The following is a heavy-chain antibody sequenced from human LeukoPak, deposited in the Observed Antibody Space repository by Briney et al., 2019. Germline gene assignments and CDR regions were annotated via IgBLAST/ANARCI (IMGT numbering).Heavy chain of an antibody. V-gene: IGHV4-34*01. CDR1: GGSFSGYY. Sequence: PSETPSLTCAVYGGSFSGYYWSWLRQPPGKGLEWLGEINHSGSTNYNPSLKSRVTISVDTSKNQFSLKLSSVTAADTAVYYCARGRGDYIWGSYRYYVSYYFDYWGQGTLVTVSS. D-gene: IGHD3-16*02. CDR3: ARGRGDYIWGSYRYYVSYYFDY. J-gene: IGHJ4*02. CDR2: INHSGST.